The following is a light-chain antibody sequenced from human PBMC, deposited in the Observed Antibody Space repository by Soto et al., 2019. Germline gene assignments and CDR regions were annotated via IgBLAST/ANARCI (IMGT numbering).Light chain of an antibody. Sequence: EVVLTQSPATLSVSPGDRATLSCRASQSVSRNLAWYQHKPGQAPRLLIYGASTRATGVPARFSGSGSATEFALSISSLQSEDVAVYYCQQYGDWPTETFGQGTKLEI. CDR3: QQYGDWPTET. V-gene: IGKV3-15*01. CDR1: QSVSRN. CDR2: GAS. J-gene: IGKJ2*01.